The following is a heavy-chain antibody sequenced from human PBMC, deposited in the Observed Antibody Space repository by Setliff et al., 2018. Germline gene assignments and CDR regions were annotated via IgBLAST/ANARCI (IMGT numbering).Heavy chain of an antibody. CDR1: GGSISSSIYY. V-gene: IGHV4-61*05. Sequence: PSETLSLTCSVSGGSISSSIYYWGWIRQPPGKGLEWIGYIYYSGSTNYNPSLKSRVTISLDTPKNQFSLRLSSVTAADTAVYYCARDHAPVPTARQVYYSLDVWGKGTTVTVSS. CDR2: IYYSGST. D-gene: IGHD2-2*01. J-gene: IGHJ6*03. CDR3: ARDHAPVPTARQVYYSLDV.